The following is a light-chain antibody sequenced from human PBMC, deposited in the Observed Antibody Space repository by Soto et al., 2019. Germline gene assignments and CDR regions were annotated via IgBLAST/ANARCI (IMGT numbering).Light chain of an antibody. CDR2: DIS. J-gene: IGKJ2*01. Sequence: DIQMTQSASSLSASIGDRVTITCQASHVISEYLNWYQQKPGKAPELLIYDISTLELGVPSRFGGSGSGTDFTLTITGLQPEDIATYYCQQYYSLPYTFGQGTKLEI. V-gene: IGKV1-33*01. CDR1: HVISEY. CDR3: QQYYSLPYT.